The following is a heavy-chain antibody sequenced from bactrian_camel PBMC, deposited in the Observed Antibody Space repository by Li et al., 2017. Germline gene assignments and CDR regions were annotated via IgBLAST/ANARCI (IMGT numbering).Heavy chain of an antibody. Sequence: VQLVESGGGLVQPGGSLRLSCAASGFTFSSYAMSWVRQAPGKGLEWVSRITSSGGSTYYADAVKGRFTISQDNAKNTIYLQMNSLQVEDTAVYYCVRESHDGGSWSAQHLNSDYWGQGTQVTVS. J-gene: IGHJ4*01. CDR1: GFTFSSYA. V-gene: IGHV3S31*01. D-gene: IGHD6*01. CDR3: VRESHDGGSWSAQHLNSDY. CDR2: ITSSGGST.